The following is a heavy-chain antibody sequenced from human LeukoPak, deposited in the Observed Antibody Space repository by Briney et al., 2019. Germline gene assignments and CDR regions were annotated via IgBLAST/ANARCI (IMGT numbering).Heavy chain of an antibody. V-gene: IGHV4-39*07. CDR1: GGSISSSSYY. CDR2: IYYSGST. CDR3: ARDWYSDIHEGAHWFDP. D-gene: IGHD3-22*01. J-gene: IGHJ5*02. Sequence: PSETLSLTCTVSGGSISSSSYYWGWIRQPPGKGLEWIGSIYYSGSTYYNPSLKSRVTISVDTSKNQFSLKLSSVTAADTAVYYCARDWYSDIHEGAHWFDPWGQGTLVTVSS.